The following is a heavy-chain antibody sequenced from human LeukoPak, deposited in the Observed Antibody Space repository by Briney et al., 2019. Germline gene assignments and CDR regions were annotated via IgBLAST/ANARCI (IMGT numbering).Heavy chain of an antibody. J-gene: IGHJ4*02. CDR2: ISSNGGST. CDR3: ARGPLAIVGATEFDY. D-gene: IGHD1-26*01. CDR1: GFTFSSYA. V-gene: IGHV3-64*01. Sequence: GGSLILSCAASGFTFSSYAMHWVRQAPGKGLEYVSAISSNGGSTYYANSVKGRFTISRDNSKNTLYLQMGSLRAEDMAVYYCARGPLAIVGATEFDYWGQGTLVTVSS.